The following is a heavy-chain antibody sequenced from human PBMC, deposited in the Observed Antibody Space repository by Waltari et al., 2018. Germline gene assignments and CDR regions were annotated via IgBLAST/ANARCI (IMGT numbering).Heavy chain of an antibody. Sequence: QVQLQQWGAGLLKPSETLSLTCAVYGGCFSGYYWSWIRQPRGKGQEGMGEINQSGSTNYNPSLNSRVTISVDTSKNQFSLKLSSVTAADTAVYYCAARYFTWNRIVGATTYFDYWGQGTLVTVSS. V-gene: IGHV4-34*01. D-gene: IGHD1-26*01. J-gene: IGHJ4*02. CDR3: AARYFTWNRIVGATTYFDY. CDR1: GGCFSGYY. CDR2: INQSGST.